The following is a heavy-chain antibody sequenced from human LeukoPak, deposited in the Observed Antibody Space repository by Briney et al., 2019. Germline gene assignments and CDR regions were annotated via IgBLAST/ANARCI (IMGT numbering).Heavy chain of an antibody. D-gene: IGHD2-8*01. CDR3: ARERKLMGFDY. J-gene: IGHJ4*02. CDR1: GFTFSSYW. CDR2: INSDGSST. V-gene: IGHV3-74*01. Sequence: GGSLRLSCAASGFTFSSYWMHWVRQAPGKGLVWVSRINSDGSSTSYADSVKGRFTISRDNAKNTLYLQMNSPRAEDTAVYYCARERKLMGFDYWGQGTLGTVSS.